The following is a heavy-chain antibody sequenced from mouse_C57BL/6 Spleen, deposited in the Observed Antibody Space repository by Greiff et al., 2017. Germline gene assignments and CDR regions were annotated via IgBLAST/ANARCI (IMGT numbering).Heavy chain of an antibody. CDR2: ISYDGSN. CDR3: ARFLLRRDFDY. Sequence: EVQLQESGPGLVKPSQSLSLTCSVTGYSITSGYYWNWIRQFPGNKLEWMGYISYDGSNNYNPSLKNRISITRDTSKNQFFLKLNSVTTEDTATYYCARFLLRRDFDYWGQGTTLTVSS. V-gene: IGHV3-6*01. D-gene: IGHD2-1*01. CDR1: GYSITSGYY. J-gene: IGHJ2*01.